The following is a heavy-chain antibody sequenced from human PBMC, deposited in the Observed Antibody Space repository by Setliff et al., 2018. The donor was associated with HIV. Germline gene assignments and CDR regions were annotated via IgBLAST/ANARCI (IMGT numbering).Heavy chain of an antibody. D-gene: IGHD3-10*01. V-gene: IGHV3-9*01. Sequence: HPGGSLRLSCAASRFDFNNYWMCWVRQAPGKGLEWVAGITWNSGTIAYADSVQGRFTISRDNDKKYVFLQMNSLRAEDTAVYYCARHDVVRGAIDNWGQGTLVTVSS. CDR1: RFDFNNYW. CDR3: ARHDVVRGAIDN. CDR2: ITWNSGTI. J-gene: IGHJ4*02.